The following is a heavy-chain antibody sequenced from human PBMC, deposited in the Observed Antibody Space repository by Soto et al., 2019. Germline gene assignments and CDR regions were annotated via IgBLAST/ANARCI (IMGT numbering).Heavy chain of an antibody. V-gene: IGHV3-30*03. D-gene: IGHD3-10*01. J-gene: IGHJ4*02. CDR2: ISYDGSNK. Sequence: SLRLSCAASGFTFSSYGMHWVRQAPGKGLEWVAVISYDGSNKYYADSAKGRFTISRDNSKNTLYLQMNSLRAEDTAVYYCARAMVPPPYIETLDYWGQGTLVTVSS. CDR3: ARAMVPPPYIETLDY. CDR1: GFTFSSYG.